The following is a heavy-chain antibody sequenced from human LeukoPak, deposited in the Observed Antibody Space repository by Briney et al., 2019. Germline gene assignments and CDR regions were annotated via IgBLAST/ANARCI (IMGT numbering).Heavy chain of an antibody. J-gene: IGHJ4*02. D-gene: IGHD5-12*01. CDR3: ARHALRGGFDS. V-gene: IGHV4-34*01. Sequence: PSETLSLTCAVYGESFSGYYWSWIRQPPGKGLEWIGEINHSGSTNYNPSLKSRVTISVDTSKNQFSLKPNSVTAADTAVYYCARHALRGGFDSWGQGTLVAVSS. CDR2: INHSGST. CDR1: GESFSGYY.